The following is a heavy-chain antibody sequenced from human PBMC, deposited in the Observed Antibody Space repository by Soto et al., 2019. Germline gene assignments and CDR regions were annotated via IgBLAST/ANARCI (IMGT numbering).Heavy chain of an antibody. Sequence: QVQLQESGPGLVKPSETLSLTCTVSGGSVSSGSYYWSWIRQPPGQVLQWIGYIYYSGSTNYNPSRKSRVTISVDTAKNQFSLKLSSVAAADTDVYYCARTMEGARAGYFDYWGRGTLVTVSS. CDR3: ARTMEGARAGYFDY. J-gene: IGHJ4*02. CDR2: IYYSGST. CDR1: GGSVSSGSYY. D-gene: IGHD1-26*01. V-gene: IGHV4-61*01.